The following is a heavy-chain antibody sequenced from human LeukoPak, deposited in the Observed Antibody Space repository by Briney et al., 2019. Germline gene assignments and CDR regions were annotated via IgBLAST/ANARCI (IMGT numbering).Heavy chain of an antibody. Sequence: GGSLRLSCAASGFTFSSYAMSWVRQAPGKGLEWVSAISGSGGSTYYADSVKGRFTISRDNSKNTLYLQMNGLRAEDTAVYYCARDRDIVVVPAAMAVDYWGQGTLVTVSS. CDR1: GFTFSSYA. V-gene: IGHV3-23*01. CDR2: ISGSGGST. CDR3: ARDRDIVVVPAAMAVDY. D-gene: IGHD2-2*01. J-gene: IGHJ4*02.